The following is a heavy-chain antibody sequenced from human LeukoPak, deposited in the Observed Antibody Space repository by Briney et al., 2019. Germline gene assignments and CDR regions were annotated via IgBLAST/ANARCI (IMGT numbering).Heavy chain of an antibody. CDR3: ARDRCSSTSCYTHYFDY. J-gene: IGHJ4*02. CDR2: ISYDGSNK. V-gene: IGHV3-30-3*01. D-gene: IGHD2-2*02. Sequence: VISYDGSNKYYADSVKGRFTISGDTSKNTLYLQMNSLRAEDTAIYYCARDRCSSTSCYTHYFDYWGQGTLVTVSS.